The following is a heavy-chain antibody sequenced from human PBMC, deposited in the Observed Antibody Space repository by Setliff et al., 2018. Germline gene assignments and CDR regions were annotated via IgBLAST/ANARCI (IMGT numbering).Heavy chain of an antibody. D-gene: IGHD3-9*01. V-gene: IGHV7-4-1*02. CDR2: INTNTGNP. Sequence: ASVKVSCKASGYIFTTYAIGWMRQAPGQGPEWMGWINTNTGNPSYAQGFTGRFVFSLDTSVSTAYLQISSLKADDTAVYFCARDGDILTTYYIYYYYMDVWGKGTTVTVSS. CDR3: ARDGDILTTYYIYYYYMDV. J-gene: IGHJ6*03. CDR1: GYIFTTYA.